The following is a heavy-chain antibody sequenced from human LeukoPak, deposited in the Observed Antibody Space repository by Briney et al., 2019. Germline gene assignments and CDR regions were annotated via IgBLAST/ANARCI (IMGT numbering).Heavy chain of an antibody. J-gene: IGHJ4*02. V-gene: IGHV4-59*08. CDR2: ISDIGSI. D-gene: IGHD2/OR15-2a*01. CDR3: AGHHPRNTVDF. CDR1: GGSISSYY. Sequence: SETLSLTCTVSGGSISSYYWSWIRQPPGKGLEWIAYISDIGSINYNPSLKSRVTISLETSKNQFSLRLSSVTAADTAVYYCAGHHPRNTVDFWGQGTLVTVSS.